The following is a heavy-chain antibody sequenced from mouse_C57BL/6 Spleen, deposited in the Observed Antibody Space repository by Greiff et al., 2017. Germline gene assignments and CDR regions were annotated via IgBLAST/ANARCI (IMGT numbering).Heavy chain of an antibody. CDR3: TRDYGSSHYFDY. Sequence: EVQLQQSGTVLARPGASVKMSCKTSGYTFTSYWMHWVKQRPGQGLEWIGAIYPGNSDTSYNQKFKGKAKLTAVTSASTAYMELSSLTNEDSAVYYCTRDYGSSHYFDYWGQGTTLTVSS. CDR1: GYTFTSYW. J-gene: IGHJ2*01. CDR2: IYPGNSDT. D-gene: IGHD1-1*01. V-gene: IGHV1-5*01.